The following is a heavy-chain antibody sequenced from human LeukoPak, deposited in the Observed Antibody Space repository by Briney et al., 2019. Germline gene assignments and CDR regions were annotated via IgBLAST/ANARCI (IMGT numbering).Heavy chain of an antibody. CDR1: GFTFSSYD. D-gene: IGHD3-10*01. CDR3: ARGLYYYCSGRYYNPNWFDP. V-gene: IGHV3-13*01. J-gene: IGHJ5*02. Sequence: PGGSLRLSCAASGFTFSSYDMHWVRQATGKGLEWVSAIGTAGDTYYPGSVKGRFTISRENAKNSLYLQMNSLRAGDTAVYYCARGLYYYCSGRYYNPNWFDPWGQGTLVTVSS. CDR2: IGTAGDT.